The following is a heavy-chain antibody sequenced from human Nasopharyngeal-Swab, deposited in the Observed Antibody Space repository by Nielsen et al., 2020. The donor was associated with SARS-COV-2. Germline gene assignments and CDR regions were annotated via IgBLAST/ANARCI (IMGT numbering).Heavy chain of an antibody. CDR1: VFTFSSFS. V-gene: IGHV3-48*02. CDR3: ARGAYCAGAVCYTYSSFVEY. D-gene: IGHD2-8*02. Sequence: ESLKISCAASVFTFSSFSMNWVRQAPGKGLEWVSYISSASSLKYYADSVRGRFTVSRDNAKDSLYLQMNSLTDEDTAVYYCARGAYCAGAVCYTYSSFVEYWGQGTLVTVSS. CDR2: ISSASSLK. J-gene: IGHJ4*02.